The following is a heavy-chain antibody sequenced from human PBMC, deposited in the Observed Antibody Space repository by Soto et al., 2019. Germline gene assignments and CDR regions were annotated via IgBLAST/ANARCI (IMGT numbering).Heavy chain of an antibody. J-gene: IGHJ5*02. Sequence: PSETLSLTCTVSGGSISSYYWGWIRQPPGKGLEWIGYIYYSGSTNYNPSLKSRVTISVDTSKNQFSLKLSSVTAADTAVYYCASTTVTTPGTWFDPWGQGTLVTVSS. CDR2: IYYSGST. CDR3: ASTTVTTPGTWFDP. CDR1: GGSISSYY. V-gene: IGHV4-59*08. D-gene: IGHD4-17*01.